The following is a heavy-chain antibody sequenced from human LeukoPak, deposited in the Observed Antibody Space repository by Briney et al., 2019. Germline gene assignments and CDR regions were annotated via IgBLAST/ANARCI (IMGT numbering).Heavy chain of an antibody. Sequence: SETLSLTCTVSGGSISSYYWNWIRQPPGKGLEWIGYIYSSGSTNYTPSLKSRVTISVATSKNQFSLKLSSVTAADTAVYYCARDFKGYYYMDVWGKGTTVTVSS. CDR1: GGSISSYY. CDR3: ARDFKGYYYMDV. J-gene: IGHJ6*03. CDR2: IYSSGST. V-gene: IGHV4-59*01.